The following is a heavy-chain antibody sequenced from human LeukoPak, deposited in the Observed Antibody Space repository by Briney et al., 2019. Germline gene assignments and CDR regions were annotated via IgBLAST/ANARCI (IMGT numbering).Heavy chain of an antibody. J-gene: IGHJ5*02. Sequence: PSETLSLTXAVYGGSFGGYYWSWIRQFPEKGLEWLGEINSSGATNYNPSLKSRVTISLDTSKNQFSLKLNSVTAADTAIYFCARGSRMRQVGPRWLDPWGQGTLVTVSS. D-gene: IGHD1-26*01. CDR3: ARGSRMRQVGPRWLDP. CDR2: INSSGAT. CDR1: GGSFGGYY. V-gene: IGHV4-34*01.